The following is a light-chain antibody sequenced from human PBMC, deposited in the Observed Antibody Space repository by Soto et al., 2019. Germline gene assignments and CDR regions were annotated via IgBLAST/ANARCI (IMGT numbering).Light chain of an antibody. CDR1: QSINSW. Sequence: DIQMTQSPSTRSASVGDRVTITCRASQSINSWLAWYQQKPGKAPKLLISKASSLESGVPSRFSGSGSGTEFTLTISSLQPDDFATYYCQQYNSYWTFGQGTKVDIK. J-gene: IGKJ1*01. V-gene: IGKV1-5*03. CDR3: QQYNSYWT. CDR2: KAS.